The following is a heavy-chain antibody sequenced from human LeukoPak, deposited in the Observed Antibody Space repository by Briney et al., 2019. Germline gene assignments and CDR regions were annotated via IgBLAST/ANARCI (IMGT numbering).Heavy chain of an antibody. D-gene: IGHD3-10*01. CDR2: ISYDGSNK. J-gene: IGHJ4*02. CDR3: PKKNYPGMGSYKIFDY. Sequence: GGSLRLSCTASGFTFSSYAMHWVRQAPGKGLEWVAVISYDGSNKYYADSVKGRFTISRDNSKNTLYLQMNSLKTEDTAVYYCPKKNYPGMGSYKIFDYWAREPWSPSPQ. CDR1: GFTFSSYA. V-gene: IGHV3-30-3*02.